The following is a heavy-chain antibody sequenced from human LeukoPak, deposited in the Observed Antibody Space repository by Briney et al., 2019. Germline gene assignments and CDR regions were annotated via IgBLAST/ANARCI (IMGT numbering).Heavy chain of an antibody. Sequence: GGSLRLSCAASGFTVSSNYMSWVRQAPGKGLEWVSVIYSGGSTYYADSVKGRFTISRDNSKNTLYLQMNSLRAEDTAVYYCARGGDYYYDSSGYLDYWGQGTLVTVSS. V-gene: IGHV3-53*01. D-gene: IGHD3-22*01. CDR2: IYSGGST. J-gene: IGHJ4*02. CDR1: GFTVSSNY. CDR3: ARGGDYYYDSSGYLDY.